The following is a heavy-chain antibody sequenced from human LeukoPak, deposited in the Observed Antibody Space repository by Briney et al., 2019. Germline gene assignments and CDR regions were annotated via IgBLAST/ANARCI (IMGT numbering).Heavy chain of an antibody. J-gene: IGHJ6*03. Sequence: SETLSLTCTVSGGSISSSSYYWGWIRQPPGKGLEWIGSIYYSGSTYYNPSLKSRVTISVDTSKNQFSLKLSSVTAADTAVYYCAREDRGVPAAITSYYYYYYMDVWGKGTTVTVSS. D-gene: IGHD2-2*01. CDR2: IYYSGST. CDR1: GGSISSSSYY. CDR3: AREDRGVPAAITSYYYYYYMDV. V-gene: IGHV4-39*02.